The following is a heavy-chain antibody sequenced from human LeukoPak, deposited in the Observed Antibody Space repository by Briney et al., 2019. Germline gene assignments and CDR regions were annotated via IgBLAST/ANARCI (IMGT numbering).Heavy chain of an antibody. Sequence: PGRSLRLSCAASGFTFSVYGMQWVRQAPGKGLECLSVIWSGGSIADYAESVRGRFTISRDNSKNTVYLQMNSLRAEDTAIYFCTRVATAGTWTDYWGQGTLVTVSS. D-gene: IGHD6-25*01. CDR1: GFTFSVYG. CDR3: TRVATAGTWTDY. CDR2: IWSGGSIA. J-gene: IGHJ4*02. V-gene: IGHV3-33*03.